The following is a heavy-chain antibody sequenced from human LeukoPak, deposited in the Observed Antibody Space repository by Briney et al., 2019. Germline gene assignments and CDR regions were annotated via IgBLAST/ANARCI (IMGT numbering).Heavy chain of an antibody. CDR3: ARVGYCSGGSCYFDY. CDR1: GGSISSGGYY. Sequence: SETLSLTCTVSGGSISSGGYYWSWIRQPPGKGLEWIGYIYYSGSTNYNPSLKSRVTISVDTSKNQFSLKLSSVTAADTAVYYCARVGYCSGGSCYFDYWGQGTLVTVSS. CDR2: IYYSGST. D-gene: IGHD2-15*01. J-gene: IGHJ4*02. V-gene: IGHV4-61*08.